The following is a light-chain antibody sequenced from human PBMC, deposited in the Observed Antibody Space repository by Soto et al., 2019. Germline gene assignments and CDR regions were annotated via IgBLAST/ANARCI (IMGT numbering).Light chain of an antibody. CDR1: QSVSSY. CDR2: DAS. V-gene: IGKV3-11*01. CDR3: QQRSNWPLT. Sequence: EIELTQSPATLSSSPGERATLTCRASQSVSSYLAWYQQKPGQVPRLLIYDASNMDTGIPSRFSGSGSGTDFTLTISSLEPEDFAVYYCQQRSNWPLTFGEGNKVEIK. J-gene: IGKJ4*02.